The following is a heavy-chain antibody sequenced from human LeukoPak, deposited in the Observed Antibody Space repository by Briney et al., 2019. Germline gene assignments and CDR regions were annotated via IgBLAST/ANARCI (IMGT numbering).Heavy chain of an antibody. CDR3: ARDRAPTLGSSCGWYGYCFDY. V-gene: IGHV1-69*13. J-gene: IGHJ4*02. CDR1: GSTFSSYA. Sequence: SVKVSCKASGSTFSSYAISWVRQAPGQGLEWMGGMIPIFGTANYAQKFQGRVTITADESTSTAYMELSSLRSEDTAVYYCARDRAPTLGSSCGWYGYCFDYCGQGTLVTVSS. CDR2: MIPIFGTA. D-gene: IGHD6-19*01.